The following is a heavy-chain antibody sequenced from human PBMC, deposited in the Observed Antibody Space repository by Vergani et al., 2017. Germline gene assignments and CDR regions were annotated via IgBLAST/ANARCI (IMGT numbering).Heavy chain of an antibody. V-gene: IGHV4-34*02. Sequence: QVQLQQWGAGVVKPSGTLSLTCAVFGESFSSFYWSWIRQPPGKGLEWIGNIYHSGSTYYNPSLKSRVTISVDTSKNQFSLKLSSVSAADTAVYYCARLYYDILTGYYRGYYYYGMDVWGQGTTVTVSS. CDR3: ARLYYDILTGYYRGYYYYGMDV. CDR1: GESFSSFY. J-gene: IGHJ6*02. D-gene: IGHD3-9*01. CDR2: IYHSGST.